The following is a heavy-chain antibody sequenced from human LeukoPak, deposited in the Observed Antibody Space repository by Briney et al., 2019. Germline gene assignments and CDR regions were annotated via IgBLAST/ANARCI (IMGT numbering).Heavy chain of an antibody. CDR1: GGSISSGGYY. CDR2: IYYSGST. J-gene: IGHJ4*02. CDR3: AIVNDYGDYMWSDY. V-gene: IGHV4-31*03. D-gene: IGHD4-17*01. Sequence: PSQTLSLTCTVSGGSISSGGYYWSWIRQHPGKGLEWIGYIYYSGSTYYNPSLKSRVTISVDTSKNQFSLKLSSVTAADTAVYYCAIVNDYGDYMWSDYWGQGTLVTVSS.